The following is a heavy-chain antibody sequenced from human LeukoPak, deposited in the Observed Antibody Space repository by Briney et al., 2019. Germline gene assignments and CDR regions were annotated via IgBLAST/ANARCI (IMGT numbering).Heavy chain of an antibody. CDR3: ARDQGRNWLDP. CDR1: GGTFSSYA. J-gene: IGHJ5*02. CDR2: IIPIFGTA. Sequence: SVKVSCKASGGTFSSYAISWVRQAPGQGLEWMGGIIPIFGTANYAQKFQGRVTITADKSTSTAYMDLRSLTSDDTAIYYCARDQGRNWLDPWGQGTLVTVSS. V-gene: IGHV1-69*06.